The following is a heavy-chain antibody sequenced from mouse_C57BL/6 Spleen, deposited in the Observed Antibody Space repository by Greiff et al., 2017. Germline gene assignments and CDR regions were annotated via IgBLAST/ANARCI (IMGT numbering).Heavy chain of an antibody. Sequence: ESGPGLVKPSQSLSLTCSVTGYSITSGYYWNWIRQFPGNKLEWMGYISYDGSNNYNPSLKNRISTTRDTSKNQFFLKLNSVTTEDTATYYCGITGTFAYWGQGTLVTVSA. CDR1: GYSITSGYY. CDR3: GITGTFAY. D-gene: IGHD4-1*01. V-gene: IGHV3-6*01. J-gene: IGHJ3*01. CDR2: ISYDGSN.